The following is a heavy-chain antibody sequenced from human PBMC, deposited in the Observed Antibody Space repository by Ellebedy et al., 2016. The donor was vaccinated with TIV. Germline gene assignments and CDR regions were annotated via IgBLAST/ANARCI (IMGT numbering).Heavy chain of an antibody. Sequence: GESLKISCAASGFTFGSYAMNWVRQAPGKGLEWVASMRPDGREEYFVDSVKGRFTISRDNTKNSLYLQMNSLRAEDTAVYFCARENGYYFDYWGQGTLVIVSS. CDR3: ARENGYYFDY. J-gene: IGHJ4*02. CDR2: MRPDGREE. D-gene: IGHD6-25*01. CDR1: GFTFGSYA. V-gene: IGHV3-7*01.